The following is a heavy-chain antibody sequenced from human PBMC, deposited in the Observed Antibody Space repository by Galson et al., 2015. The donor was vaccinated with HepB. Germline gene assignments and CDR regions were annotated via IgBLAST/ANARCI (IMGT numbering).Heavy chain of an antibody. V-gene: IGHV3-53*01. CDR3: AKGSSQNGNVLDM. J-gene: IGHJ3*02. Sequence: SLRLSCAASGFTFSSYGMHWVRQAPGRGLEWVSVIYRGGDTYYTGSVKGRFTISRDNSKNTLYLQMNSLRAEDTARYYCAKGSSQNGNVLDMWGQGTMVTVSS. D-gene: IGHD3-10*02. CDR2: IYRGGDT. CDR1: GFTFSSYG.